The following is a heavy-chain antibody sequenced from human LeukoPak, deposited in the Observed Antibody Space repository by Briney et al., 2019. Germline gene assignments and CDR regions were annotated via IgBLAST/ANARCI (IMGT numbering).Heavy chain of an antibody. CDR3: ARASGNYYVMDV. Sequence: ASVKVSCKASGYTFTGYYLHWVRQAPGQGLEWMGWVNPNNGATNYAQKCQGRVTMTRGTSIRTAYMALSRLGSDDTGVYYCARASGNYYVMDVWGQGTTVSVSS. CDR2: VNPNNGAT. J-gene: IGHJ6*02. CDR1: GYTFTGYY. V-gene: IGHV1-2*02.